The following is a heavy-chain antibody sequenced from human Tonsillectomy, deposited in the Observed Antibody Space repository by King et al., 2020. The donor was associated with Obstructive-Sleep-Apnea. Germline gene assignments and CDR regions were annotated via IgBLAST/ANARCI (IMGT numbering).Heavy chain of an antibody. D-gene: IGHD6-19*01. J-gene: IGHJ4*02. CDR3: ASGIGWYEIEY. CDR1: GFTFSSYA. Sequence: VQLVESGGGVVQPGRSLRLSCAASGFTFSSYAMHWVRQATGKGLEWVAVISFDGSNKYYADSVKGRFTISRDNSKNTLYLQMNSLRAEDTAVYYCASGIGWYEIEYWGQGTLVTVSS. CDR2: ISFDGSNK. V-gene: IGHV3-30*04.